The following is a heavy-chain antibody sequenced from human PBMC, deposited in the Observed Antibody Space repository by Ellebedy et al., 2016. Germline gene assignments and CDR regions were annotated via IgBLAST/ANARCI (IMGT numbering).Heavy chain of an antibody. V-gene: IGHV4-4*02. Sequence: SETLSLTCAVSGGSISSSNWWSWVRQPPGKGLEWIGQIYHSGNTNYNPSLKSRVTISVDTSKNQFSLKLSSVTAADTAVYYCASRESTVTTGASMGFDPWGQGTLVTVSS. J-gene: IGHJ5*02. CDR3: ASRESTVTTGASMGFDP. CDR1: GGSISSSNW. CDR2: IYHSGNT. D-gene: IGHD4-17*01.